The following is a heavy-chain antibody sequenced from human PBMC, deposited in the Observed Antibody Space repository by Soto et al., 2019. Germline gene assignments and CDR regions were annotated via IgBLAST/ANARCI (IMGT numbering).Heavy chain of an antibody. CDR1: GYSISSGYY. V-gene: IGHV4-38-2*02. CDR3: ARDYPSRVGRYPLNWFDP. J-gene: IGHJ5*02. Sequence: SETLSLTCAVSGYSISSGYYWGWIRQPPGKGLEWIGSIYHSGSTYYNPSLKSRVTISVDTSKNQFSLKLSSVTAADTAVYYCARDYPSRVGRYPLNWFDPWGQGTLVTVSS. D-gene: IGHD6-19*01. CDR2: IYHSGST.